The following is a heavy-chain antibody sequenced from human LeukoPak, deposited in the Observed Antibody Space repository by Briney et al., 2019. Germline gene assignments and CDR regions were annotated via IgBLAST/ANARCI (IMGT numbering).Heavy chain of an antibody. D-gene: IGHD6-6*01. CDR1: GAPIRSNY. Sequence: SDTLSLPCSISGAPIRSNYWSWIRRPPGKGLEWIGYNSHNGATNYNPSLKSRVTISVDTSRNQLSLNLTSVTAADTAVYYCERGGHIATPPYGFDYWGQGALVTVSS. J-gene: IGHJ4*02. CDR3: ERGGHIATPPYGFDY. V-gene: IGHV4-59*07. CDR2: NSHNGAT.